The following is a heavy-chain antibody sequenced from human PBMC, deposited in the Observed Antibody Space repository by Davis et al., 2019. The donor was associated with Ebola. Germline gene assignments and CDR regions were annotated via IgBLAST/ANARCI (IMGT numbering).Heavy chain of an antibody. V-gene: IGHV1-69*13. J-gene: IGHJ4*02. Sequence: AASVKVSCKASGGTFYSYGISWVRQAPGQGLEWVGGIIPIIARENYAQKFQGRLTISADASTNTAYMELSSLRSDDTAVYYCARGDIVTDQVEYFDYWGQGTLVTVSS. CDR1: GGTFYSYG. CDR2: IIPIIARE. D-gene: IGHD5-12*01. CDR3: ARGDIVTDQVEYFDY.